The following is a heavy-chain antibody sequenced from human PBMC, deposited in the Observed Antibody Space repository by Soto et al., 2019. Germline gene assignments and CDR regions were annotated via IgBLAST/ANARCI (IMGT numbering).Heavy chain of an antibody. D-gene: IGHD6-13*01. Sequence: GGSLRLSCAASGFTVSSNYMSWVRQAPGKGLEWVSVIYSGGSTYYADSVKGRFTISRDNSKNTLYLQMNSLRAEDTAVYYCARDKTSIAAAGLGDYYGMDVWGQGTTVTVSS. J-gene: IGHJ6*02. CDR3: ARDKTSIAAAGLGDYYGMDV. V-gene: IGHV3-66*01. CDR1: GFTVSSNY. CDR2: IYSGGST.